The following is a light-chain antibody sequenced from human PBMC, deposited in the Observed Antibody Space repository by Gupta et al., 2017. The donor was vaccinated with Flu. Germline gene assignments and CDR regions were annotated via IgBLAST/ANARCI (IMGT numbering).Light chain of an antibody. Sequence: DIQMTQSPSSPLSSIGDRVTITCQASQDIGKKLNWYQQKPGKAPKLLIYDVSYLETGVPSRFSGSGSGTDFSFTISSLQPEDFATYYWQQYGNLPRFGPGTKVDFK. CDR1: QDIGKK. CDR2: DVS. CDR3: QQYGNLPR. V-gene: IGKV1-33*01. J-gene: IGKJ3*01.